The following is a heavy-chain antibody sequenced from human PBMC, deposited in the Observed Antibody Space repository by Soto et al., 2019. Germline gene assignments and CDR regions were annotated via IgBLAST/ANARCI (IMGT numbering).Heavy chain of an antibody. Sequence: PSETLSLTCTVSGGSISSSSYFWGWIRQPPGKGLEWIGSFYYSGGTYYKPSLKSRVTISVDTSKNQFSLKLSSVTAADTAVYYCASVNILTGYYLGHWGQGTLVTVSS. CDR2: FYYSGGT. CDR1: GGSISSSSYF. CDR3: ASVNILTGYYLGH. J-gene: IGHJ4*02. V-gene: IGHV4-39*01. D-gene: IGHD3-9*01.